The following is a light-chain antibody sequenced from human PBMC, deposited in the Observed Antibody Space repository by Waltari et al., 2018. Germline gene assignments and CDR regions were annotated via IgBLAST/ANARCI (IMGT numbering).Light chain of an antibody. J-gene: IGKJ1*01. Sequence: DIQMTQSPSSVSASVGDRVTITRRASQSVSSYLGWYQQKPGKAPKLLIYAASGLHSGVPSRFSGSGSGTVFTLTISSLEPEDFATYYCQQSFRTPRTFGQGTTVEIK. CDR2: AAS. V-gene: IGKV1-39*01. CDR3: QQSFRTPRT. CDR1: QSVSSY.